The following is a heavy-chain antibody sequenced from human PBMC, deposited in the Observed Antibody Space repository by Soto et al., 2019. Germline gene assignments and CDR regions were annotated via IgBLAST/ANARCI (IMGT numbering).Heavy chain of an antibody. CDR1: GFTFSSYA. Sequence: EVQLLESGGGLVQPGGSLRLSCAASGFTFSSYAMSWVRQAPGKGLEWVSASSGSGGSTYYADSVKGRFTISRDNSKNTLYLQMTSLRAEDTAVYYCASGNHYYYGMDVWCQGTTVTVSS. CDR2: SSGSGGST. D-gene: IGHD1-1*01. CDR3: ASGNHYYYGMDV. V-gene: IGHV3-23*01. J-gene: IGHJ6*02.